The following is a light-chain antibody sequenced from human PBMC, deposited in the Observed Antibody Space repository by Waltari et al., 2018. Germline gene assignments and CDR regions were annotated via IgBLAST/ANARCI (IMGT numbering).Light chain of an antibody. V-gene: IGKV2-30*02. J-gene: IGKJ2*01. CDR2: KVS. CDR1: QSLVRSDGNTY. Sequence: DVVMTQSPLSLPVTLGQPASISCKSSQSLVRSDGNTYLQWFHQRPGQSPRRLIYKVSTRESGGAERFSGSGSGKDFTLKISSVEAEDVVVYYCMQGTQWPYTFGQGTKLDIK. CDR3: MQGTQWPYT.